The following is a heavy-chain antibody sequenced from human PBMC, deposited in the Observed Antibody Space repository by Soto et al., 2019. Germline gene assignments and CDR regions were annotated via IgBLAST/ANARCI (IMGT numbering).Heavy chain of an antibody. CDR3: ARGIAVPVDPDY. Sequence: QVQLVQSGAEVKKPGASVKVSCKASGYTFTSYAMHWVRQAPGQRLEWMGWINAGNGNTKYSQKFQGRVTITRDTSTSTAYMELSSLRSEDTAVYYCARGIAVPVDPDYWGQGTLVTVSS. V-gene: IGHV1-3*01. J-gene: IGHJ4*02. CDR2: INAGNGNT. D-gene: IGHD6-19*01. CDR1: GYTFTSYA.